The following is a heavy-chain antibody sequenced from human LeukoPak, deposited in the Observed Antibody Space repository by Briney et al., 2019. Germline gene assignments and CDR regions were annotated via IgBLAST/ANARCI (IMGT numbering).Heavy chain of an antibody. CDR2: ISGSGGST. D-gene: IGHD2-15*01. CDR3: AKNQNFEGYCSSGSCYSNP. Sequence: GGSLRLSCAASGFTFNNYAISWVRQAPGKGLEWVSAISGSGGSTYYADSVKGRFTISRDNSKNTLYLQMNSLRAEDTAVYYCAKNQNFEGYCSSGSCYSNPWGQGTLVTVSS. J-gene: IGHJ5*02. CDR1: GFTFNNYA. V-gene: IGHV3-23*01.